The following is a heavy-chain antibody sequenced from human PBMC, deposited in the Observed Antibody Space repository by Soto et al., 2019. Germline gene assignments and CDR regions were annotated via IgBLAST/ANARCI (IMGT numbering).Heavy chain of an antibody. CDR3: ARSVFP. CDR1: GPSMSSGGYY. CDR2: IYYSAST. J-gene: IGHJ5*02. Sequence: SQTLSLTCSLSGPSMSSGGYYSSWIRQHPGKGLEWIGYIYYSASTYYNPSLKSRVSISVDTSKNHFSLKLSSVTAADRAGYCCARSVFPLGRGTLVTGSS. V-gene: IGHV4-31*03.